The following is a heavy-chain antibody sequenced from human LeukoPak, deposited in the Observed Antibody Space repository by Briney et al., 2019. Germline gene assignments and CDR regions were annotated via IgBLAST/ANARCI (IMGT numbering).Heavy chain of an antibody. CDR3: ARMRPGKFDY. CDR1: GGSFSGYY. CDR2: INHSGST. V-gene: IGHV4-34*01. J-gene: IGHJ4*02. Sequence: SETLSLTWAVYGGSFSGYYWSWIRQPPGKGLEWIGEINHSGSTNYNPSLKSRVTISVDTSKNQFSLKLSSVTAADTAVYYCARMRPGKFDYWGQGTLVTVSS. D-gene: IGHD4-23*01.